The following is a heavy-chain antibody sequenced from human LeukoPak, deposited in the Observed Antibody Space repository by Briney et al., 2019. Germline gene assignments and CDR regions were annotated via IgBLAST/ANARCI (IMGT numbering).Heavy chain of an antibody. CDR1: GGSISSYY. Sequence: SETQSLTCTVSGGSISSYYWSWIRQPAGKGLEWIGRIYTSGSSNSNPSLKSRVTMSADTSKNQFSLKLSSVTAADTAVYYCARDISVAGSFLLFDYWGQGTLVTVSS. D-gene: IGHD6-19*01. CDR2: IYTSGSS. V-gene: IGHV4-4*07. J-gene: IGHJ4*02. CDR3: ARDISVAGSFLLFDY.